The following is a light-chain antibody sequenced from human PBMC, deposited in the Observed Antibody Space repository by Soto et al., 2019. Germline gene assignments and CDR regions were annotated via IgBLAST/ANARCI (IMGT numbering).Light chain of an antibody. J-gene: IGLJ1*01. Sequence: QSVLTQPASVSGSPGQSVTISCTGPRSDIGDSNFISWYQHSPGKAPRLLIYEVNNRPSGVSRRFSGSKAGNTASLTISGLLDDDEAYYFCASFRSGTILVFGSGTKVTVL. CDR1: RSDIGDSNF. CDR2: EVN. CDR3: ASFRSGTILV. V-gene: IGLV2-14*01.